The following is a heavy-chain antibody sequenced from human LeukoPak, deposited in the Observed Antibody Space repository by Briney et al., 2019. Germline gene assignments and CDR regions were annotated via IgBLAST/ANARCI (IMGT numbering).Heavy chain of an antibody. D-gene: IGHD5-18*01. CDR2: ISAYNGNT. Sequence: GASVKVSCKASGYTFTSYGISWVRQAPGQGLEWMGWISAYNGNTNYAQKLQGRVTMTTDTSTSTAYMELRSLRSDETAVYYCAREQDTAMVGSSDFDYWGQGTLVTVSS. J-gene: IGHJ4*02. CDR1: GYTFTSYG. CDR3: AREQDTAMVGSSDFDY. V-gene: IGHV1-18*01.